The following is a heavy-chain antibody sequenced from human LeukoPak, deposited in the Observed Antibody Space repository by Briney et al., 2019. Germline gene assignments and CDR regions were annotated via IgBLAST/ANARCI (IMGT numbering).Heavy chain of an antibody. CDR2: INHSGST. V-gene: IGHV4-34*01. D-gene: IGHD6-13*01. CDR3: ARAGIAAAGDY. J-gene: IGHJ4*02. Sequence: PSETLSLTCAAYGGSFSGYYWSWIRQPPGKGLEWIGEINHSGSTNYNPSLKSRVTISVDTSKNQFSLKLSSVTAADTAVYYCARAGIAAAGDYWGQGTLVTVSS. CDR1: GGSFSGYY.